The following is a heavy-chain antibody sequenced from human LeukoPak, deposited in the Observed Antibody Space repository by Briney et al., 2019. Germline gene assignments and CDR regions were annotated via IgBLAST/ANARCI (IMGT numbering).Heavy chain of an antibody. CDR3: ASRWWYFDL. Sequence: GGSLRLSCAASGFAFNSDWMHWVRQAPGKGLVWVSRINSDGSSTTYADSVKGRFTISRDNAKNTLYLQMNSLRAEDTALYYCASRWWYFDLWGRGTLVTVSS. J-gene: IGHJ2*01. V-gene: IGHV3-74*03. CDR2: INSDGSST. D-gene: IGHD6-13*01. CDR1: GFAFNSDW.